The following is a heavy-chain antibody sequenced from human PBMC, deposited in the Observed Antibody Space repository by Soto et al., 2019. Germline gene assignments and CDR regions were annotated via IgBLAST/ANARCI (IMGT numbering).Heavy chain of an antibody. Sequence: AGGSLRLSCAASGFTFSSYGMHWVRQAPGKGLEWVAVISYDGSNKYYADSVKGRFTISRDNSKNTLYLQMNSLRAEDTAVYYCAKDLRSSSSSRYYYYYGMDVWGQGTTVTVSS. CDR1: GFTFSSYG. D-gene: IGHD6-6*01. V-gene: IGHV3-30*18. J-gene: IGHJ6*02. CDR3: AKDLRSSSSSRYYYYYGMDV. CDR2: ISYDGSNK.